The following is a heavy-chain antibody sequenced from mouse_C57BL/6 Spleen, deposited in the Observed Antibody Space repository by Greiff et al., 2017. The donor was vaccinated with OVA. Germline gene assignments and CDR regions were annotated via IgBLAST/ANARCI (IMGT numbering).Heavy chain of an antibody. CDR3: AIGTTVVAGDY. Sequence: VQLQQSGPELVKPGASVKISCKASGYAFSSSWMNWVKQRPGKGLEWIGRIYPGDGDTNYNGKFKGKATLTADKSSSTAYMQLSSLTSEDSAVYFCAIGTTVVAGDYWGQGTTLTVSS. V-gene: IGHV1-82*01. CDR2: IYPGDGDT. D-gene: IGHD1-1*01. CDR1: GYAFSSSW. J-gene: IGHJ2*01.